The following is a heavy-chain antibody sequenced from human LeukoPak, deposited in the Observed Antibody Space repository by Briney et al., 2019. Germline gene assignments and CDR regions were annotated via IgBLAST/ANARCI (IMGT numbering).Heavy chain of an antibody. D-gene: IGHD2-15*01. V-gene: IGHV5-51*01. CDR1: GYSFTSYW. CDR2: IYTGDSDT. CDR3: ARRGYCSGGSCSRFDP. Sequence: GESLKIFCKGSGYSFTSYWIGWGRQLPGKGLEGMGIIYTGDSDTRYNPSFQGQVTISADKSISTAYLQWSSLKASDTAMYYCARRGYCSGGSCSRFDPWGQGTLVTVSS. J-gene: IGHJ5*02.